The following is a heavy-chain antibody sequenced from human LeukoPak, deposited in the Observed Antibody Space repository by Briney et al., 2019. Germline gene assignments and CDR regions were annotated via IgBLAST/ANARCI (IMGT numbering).Heavy chain of an antibody. CDR3: ASLTRVPDSLAPGVDWYFGL. CDR2: IFYSGGT. CDR1: AGSISGNY. J-gene: IGHJ2*01. Sequence: PSETLSLTCTVSAGSISGNYWSWIRQPPGKGQEWIGHIFYSGGTYYDPSLKSRLTISVDTSKNQFSLRLSSVTAADTAVYYCASLTRVPDSLAPGVDWYFGLWGRGTLVTVSS. D-gene: IGHD3-22*01. V-gene: IGHV4-59*06.